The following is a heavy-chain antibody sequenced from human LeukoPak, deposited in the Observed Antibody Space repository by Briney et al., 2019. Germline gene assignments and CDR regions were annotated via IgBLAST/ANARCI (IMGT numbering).Heavy chain of an antibody. CDR2: MYSSGTT. J-gene: IGHJ6*03. CDR1: GGSISSGSYS. D-gene: IGHD3-10*01. CDR3: ARVFDSGSQAYFYYMDV. Sequence: PSETLSLTCTVSGGSISSGSYSWNWIRQPAGKGLEWIGRMYSSGTTNYNPSLKSRVTISVDTSKNQFSLKLSSVTASDTAVYYCARVFDSGSQAYFYYMDVWGKGTTVTISS. V-gene: IGHV4-61*02.